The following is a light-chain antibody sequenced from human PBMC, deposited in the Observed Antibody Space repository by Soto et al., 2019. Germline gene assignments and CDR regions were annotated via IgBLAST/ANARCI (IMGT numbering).Light chain of an antibody. CDR3: AAWDDSLSGVT. Sequence: QSVLTQPPSASGTPGQRVTISCSGSSSNIGSNTVTWYQQLPGTAPKALIYNNNQRPSGVPDRFSGSKSGTSASLAISGLQSEDEADYYCAAWDDSLSGVTFGGGTKLTVL. CDR1: SSNIGSNT. J-gene: IGLJ2*01. CDR2: NNN. V-gene: IGLV1-44*01.